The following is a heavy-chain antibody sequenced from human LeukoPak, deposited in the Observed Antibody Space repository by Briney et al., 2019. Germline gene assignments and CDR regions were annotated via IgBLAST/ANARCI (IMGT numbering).Heavy chain of an antibody. CDR3: ARDGSAAGPDYFDY. CDR1: GGSISSYY. V-gene: IGHV4-4*07. D-gene: IGHD6-13*01. Sequence: SETLSLTCTVSGGSISSYYWSWIRQPAGKGLEWIGRIYTSGSTNYNPPLKSRVTMSVDTSKNQFSLKLSSVTAADTAVYYCARDGSAAGPDYFDYWGQGTLVTVSS. J-gene: IGHJ4*02. CDR2: IYTSGST.